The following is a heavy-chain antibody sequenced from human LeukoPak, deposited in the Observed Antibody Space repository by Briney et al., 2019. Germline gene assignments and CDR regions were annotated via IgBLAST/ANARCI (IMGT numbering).Heavy chain of an antibody. CDR1: GYTFTGYY. CDR2: INPNSGGT. D-gene: IGHD3-3*01. V-gene: IGHV1-2*02. CDR3: ARPITDYDSYGMDV. Sequence: ASVKVSCKASGYTFTGYYMHWVRQAPGQGLEWMGCINPNSGGTNYAKKFQGRVTMTRDTSISTAYMELSRLRSDDTAVYYCARPITDYDSYGMDVWGQGTTVTVSS. J-gene: IGHJ6*02.